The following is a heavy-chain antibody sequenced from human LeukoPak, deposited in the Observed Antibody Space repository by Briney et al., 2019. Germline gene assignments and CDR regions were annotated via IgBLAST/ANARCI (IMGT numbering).Heavy chain of an antibody. CDR1: GGPISSTTCY. J-gene: IGHJ4*02. CDR3: VRRLASGDYHPLG. Sequence: SETLSLTCTVSGGPISSTTCYWGWVRQPPGKGLEWIGSMYKNVITYYNPSLESRVTISVDMSKNQFSLKLNSVTAADTAVYYCVRRLASGDYHPLGWGQGTLVTVSS. V-gene: IGHV4-39*01. D-gene: IGHD1-26*01. CDR2: MYKNVIT.